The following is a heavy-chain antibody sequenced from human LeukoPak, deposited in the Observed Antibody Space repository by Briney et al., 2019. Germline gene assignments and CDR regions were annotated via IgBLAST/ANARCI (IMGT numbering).Heavy chain of an antibody. CDR3: ASDPGGFYGGNSPN. CDR2: IIPIFGTA. Sequence: ASVKVSCKASGGTFSSYAISWVRQAPGQGLEWMGGIIPIFGTANYAQKFQGRVTITTDESTSTAYMELSSLRSEDSAVYYCASDPGGFYGGNSPNWGQGTLVTVSS. CDR1: GGTFSSYA. D-gene: IGHD4-23*01. J-gene: IGHJ4*02. V-gene: IGHV1-69*05.